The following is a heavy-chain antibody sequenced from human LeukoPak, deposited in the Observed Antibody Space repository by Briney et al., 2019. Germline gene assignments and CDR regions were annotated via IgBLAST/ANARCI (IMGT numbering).Heavy chain of an antibody. Sequence: GASPKISSKGSGSSFTSYWIGWVRQMPGKGLEWMGIIYPGDSDTRYSPSFQGQVTISADKSISTAYLQWSSLKASDTAMYYCARHGGLHRDYYYYYMDVWGKGTTVTVSS. CDR1: GSSFTSYW. CDR2: IYPGDSDT. V-gene: IGHV5-51*01. CDR3: ARHGGLHRDYYYYYMDV. D-gene: IGHD3-10*01. J-gene: IGHJ6*03.